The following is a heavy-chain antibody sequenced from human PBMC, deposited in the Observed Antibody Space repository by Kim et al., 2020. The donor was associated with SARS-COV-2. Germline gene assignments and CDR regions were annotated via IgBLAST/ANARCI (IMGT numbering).Heavy chain of an antibody. Sequence: SETLSLTCTVSGGSFTNFYWGWIRQTPGQALEWIGHISHSGSTTYNPSLKSRFTISLDTSKNQFSQQLRSLTAEDTAVYFCARDSSPIRWYLWSQGTLVTVAT. CDR1: GGSFTNFY. CDR2: ISHSGST. CDR3: ARDSSPIRWYL. D-gene: IGHD6-13*01. V-gene: IGHV4-59*01. J-gene: IGHJ4*01.